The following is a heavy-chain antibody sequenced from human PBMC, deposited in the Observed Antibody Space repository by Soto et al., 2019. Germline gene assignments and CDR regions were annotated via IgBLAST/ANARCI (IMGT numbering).Heavy chain of an antibody. D-gene: IGHD2-15*01. Sequence: ASVKVSCKASGYTFTGYYMHWVRQAPGQGLEWMGWINPNSGGTNYAQKFQGWVTMTRDTSISTAYMELSRLRSDDTAVYYCARASSRYCSGGSCYLDYWGQGTLVTVSS. CDR2: INPNSGGT. V-gene: IGHV1-2*04. CDR3: ARASSRYCSGGSCYLDY. CDR1: GYTFTGYY. J-gene: IGHJ4*02.